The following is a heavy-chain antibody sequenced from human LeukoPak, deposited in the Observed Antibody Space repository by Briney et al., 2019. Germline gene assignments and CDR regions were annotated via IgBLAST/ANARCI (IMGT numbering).Heavy chain of an antibody. CDR3: ARDGYFDWLLSLSWFDP. J-gene: IGHJ5*02. D-gene: IGHD3-9*01. V-gene: IGHV4-38-2*02. CDR1: GYSISSGYY. Sequence: PSETLSLTCTVSGYSISSGYYWGWIRQPPGKGLEWIGSIYHSGSTYYNPSLKSRVTISVDTSKNQFSLKLSSVTAADTAVYYCARDGYFDWLLSLSWFDPWGQGTLVTVSS. CDR2: IYHSGST.